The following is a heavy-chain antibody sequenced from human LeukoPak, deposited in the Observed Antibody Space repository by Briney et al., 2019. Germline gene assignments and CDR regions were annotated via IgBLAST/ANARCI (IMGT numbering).Heavy chain of an antibody. J-gene: IGHJ4*02. V-gene: IGHV4-38-2*01. D-gene: IGHD1-1*01. CDR3: PRVSWNPAY. CDR2: IHHSGST. CDR1: GYSISRGYH. Sequence: SETLSLTCAVSGYSISRGYHWGWIRQPPGKGLEWIGSIHHSGSTYYNSSLKSRVTISVDTSKNQFSLKVSSVTAADTAVYYCPRVSWNPAYWGQGTLVTVSS.